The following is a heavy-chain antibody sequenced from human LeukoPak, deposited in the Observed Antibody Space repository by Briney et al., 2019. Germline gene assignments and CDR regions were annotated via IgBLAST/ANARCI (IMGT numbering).Heavy chain of an antibody. CDR1: GGSISNYY. J-gene: IGHJ5*02. Sequence: SETLSLTCTVSGGSISNYYWSWIRQPPGRGLEWIGYIYDSGSTNYNPSLRSRVTISVDTSKNQFSLRLSSVTAADTAVYYCARHRYYYDSSGYYYQPWGQGTLVTVSS. CDR2: IYDSGST. V-gene: IGHV4-59*01. D-gene: IGHD3-22*01. CDR3: ARHRYYYDSSGYYYQP.